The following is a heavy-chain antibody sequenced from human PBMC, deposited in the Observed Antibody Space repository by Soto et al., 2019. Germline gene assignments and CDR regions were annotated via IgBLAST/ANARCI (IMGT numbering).Heavy chain of an antibody. J-gene: IGHJ4*02. V-gene: IGHV1-18*01. CDR2: ISAYNGNT. D-gene: IGHD2-2*01. CDR1: GYTFTSYG. CDR3: ARDPCLTRCPDY. Sequence: AASVKFSCKASGYTFTSYGLSWVRQAPGQGLEWMGWISAYNGNTKYSQKFQGRVTITRDTSASTGYMELSSLRSEDTAVYYCARDPCLTRCPDYWGQGTLVTVSS.